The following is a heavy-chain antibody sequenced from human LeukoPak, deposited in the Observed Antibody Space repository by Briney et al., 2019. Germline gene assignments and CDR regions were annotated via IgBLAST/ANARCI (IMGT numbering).Heavy chain of an antibody. CDR3: ARVSVRDYYGSGSYGY. CDR1: GYTFTSYD. Sequence: ASVKVSCKASGYTFTSYDINWVRQATGQGLEWMGWMNPNSGNTGYAQKFQGRVTMTRNTSISTAYTELSSLRSEDTAVYYCARVSVRDYYGSGSYGYWGQGTLVTVSS. D-gene: IGHD3-10*01. J-gene: IGHJ4*02. V-gene: IGHV1-8*01. CDR2: MNPNSGNT.